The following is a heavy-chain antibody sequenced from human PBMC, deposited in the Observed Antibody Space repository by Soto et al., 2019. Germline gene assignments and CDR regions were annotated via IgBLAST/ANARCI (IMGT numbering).Heavy chain of an antibody. V-gene: IGHV3-9*01. CDR2: LSWNSDSV. CDR3: AKDSRSGTSGGWFDP. J-gene: IGHJ5*02. Sequence: EVQLVESGGGSAQPGRSLRLSCVASGFTFDDYAMHWVRQAPGKGLAWVSSLSWNSDSVVYADSVKGRFTITRDNAKISLYLPMNRLRAEDTAWYYCAKDSRSGTSGGWFDPWGQGTLVTVSS. D-gene: IGHD1-7*01. CDR1: GFTFDDYA.